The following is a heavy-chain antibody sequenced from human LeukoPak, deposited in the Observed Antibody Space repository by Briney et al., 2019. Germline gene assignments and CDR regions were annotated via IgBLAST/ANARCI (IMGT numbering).Heavy chain of an antibody. D-gene: IGHD6-19*01. CDR1: GFTFSSYW. CDR2: INRDGSST. V-gene: IGHV3-74*01. CDR3: ARTSSGWYYFDY. Sequence: PGGSLRLSCAASGFTFSSYWVHWVRQAPGKGLVWFSRINRDGSSTSYADSVKGRFTISRDNAKNTLYLQMNSLRAEDTAVYYCARTSSGWYYFDYWGQGTLVTVSS. J-gene: IGHJ4*02.